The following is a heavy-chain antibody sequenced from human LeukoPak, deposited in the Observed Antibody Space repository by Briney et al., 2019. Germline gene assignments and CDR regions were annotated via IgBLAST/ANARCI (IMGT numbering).Heavy chain of an antibody. CDR3: ARQGPYYHYYYMDV. V-gene: IGHV4-39*01. CDR2: IYYSGST. J-gene: IGHJ6*03. CDR1: GGSISSSSYY. Sequence: SETLSLTCTVSGGSISSSSYYWGWIRQPPGKGLEWIGSIYYSGSTYYNPSLKSRVTISVDTSKNQFSLKLSSVTAADTAVYYCARQGPYYHYYYMDVWGKGTTVTISS.